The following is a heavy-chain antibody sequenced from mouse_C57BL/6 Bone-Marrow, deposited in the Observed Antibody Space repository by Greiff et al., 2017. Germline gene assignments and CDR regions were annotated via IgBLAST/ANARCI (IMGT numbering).Heavy chain of an antibody. Sequence: QVQLQQSGAELVRPGTSVKVSCKASGYAFTNYLIEWVKQRPGQGLAWIGVINPGSGGTNYNEKFKGKATLTADKSSSTAYMQLSSLTSEDSAVYFCARSGRWFAYWGQGTLVTVSA. D-gene: IGHD3-1*01. CDR2: INPGSGGT. CDR3: ARSGRWFAY. J-gene: IGHJ3*01. CDR1: GYAFTNYL. V-gene: IGHV1-54*01.